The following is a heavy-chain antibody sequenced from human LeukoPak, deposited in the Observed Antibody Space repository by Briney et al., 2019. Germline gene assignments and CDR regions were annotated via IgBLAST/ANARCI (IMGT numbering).Heavy chain of an antibody. CDR3: ARVIRSGLDY. V-gene: IGHV4-34*01. D-gene: IGHD6-19*01. J-gene: IGHJ4*02. CDR1: GGSFSGYY. Sequence: KPSETLSLTCAVYGGSFSGYYWSWIRQPPGKGLEWIGEINHSGSTNYSPSLKSRVTISVDTSKNQFSLKLSSVTAADTAVYYCARVIRSGLDYWGQGTLVTVSS. CDR2: INHSGST.